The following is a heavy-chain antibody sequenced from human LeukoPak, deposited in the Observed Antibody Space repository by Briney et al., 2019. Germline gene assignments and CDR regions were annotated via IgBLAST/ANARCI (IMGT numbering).Heavy chain of an antibody. CDR2: IWYDGSNK. J-gene: IGHJ3*02. D-gene: IGHD1-14*01. Sequence: GGSLRLSCAASGFTFSSYGMHWVRQAPGKGLEWVAVIWYDGSNKYYADSVKGRFTISRDNAKNSLYLQMNSLRAEDTAVYYCFAAGHRGGFDIWGQGTMVTVSS. CDR3: FAAGHRGGFDI. V-gene: IGHV3-33*03. CDR1: GFTFSSYG.